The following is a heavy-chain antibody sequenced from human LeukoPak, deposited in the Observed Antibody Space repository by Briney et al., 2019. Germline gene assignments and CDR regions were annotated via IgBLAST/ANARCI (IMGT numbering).Heavy chain of an antibody. CDR2: IYYSGST. J-gene: IGHJ4*02. CDR3: ARVSFQQLVRLDY. Sequence: KPSETLSLTCTVSGGSISSSSYYWGWIRQPPGKGLEWIGSIYYSGSTYYNPSLKSRVTISVDTSKNQFSLKLSSVTAADTAVYYCARVSFQQLVRLDYWGQGTLVTVSS. D-gene: IGHD6-13*01. CDR1: GGSISSSSYY. V-gene: IGHV4-39*01.